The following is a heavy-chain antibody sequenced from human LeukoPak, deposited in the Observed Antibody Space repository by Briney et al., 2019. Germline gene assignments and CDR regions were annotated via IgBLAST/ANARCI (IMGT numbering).Heavy chain of an antibody. CDR1: GFTFSSYA. Sequence: LPGRSLRLSCAASGFTFSSYAMHWVRQAPGKGLEWVAVISYDGSYKYYADSVKGRFTISRDNSENTLYLQMNSLKTEDTAVYYCTTNPDPDWGQGTLVTVSS. CDR3: TTNPDPD. J-gene: IGHJ4*02. CDR2: ISYDGSYK. D-gene: IGHD1-14*01. V-gene: IGHV3-30-3*01.